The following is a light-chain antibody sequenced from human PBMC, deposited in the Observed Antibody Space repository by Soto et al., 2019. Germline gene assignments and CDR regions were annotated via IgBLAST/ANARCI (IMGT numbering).Light chain of an antibody. CDR3: CSYAGSSTFV. J-gene: IGLJ2*01. V-gene: IGLV2-23*02. CDR1: SSDVGSYNL. CDR2: EVS. Sequence: QSALTQPASVSGSHGQSITNSCTGTSSDVGSYNLVSWYQQHPGKAPKLMIYEVSKRPSGVSNRFSGSKSGNTASLTISGLQAEDEADYYCCSYAGSSTFVFGGGTNLTVL.